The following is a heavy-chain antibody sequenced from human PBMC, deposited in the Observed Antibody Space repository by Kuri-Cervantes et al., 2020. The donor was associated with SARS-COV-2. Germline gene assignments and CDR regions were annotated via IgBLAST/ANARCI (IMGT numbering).Heavy chain of an antibody. CDR1: GDSISYYY. V-gene: IGHV4-59*08. J-gene: IGHJ4*02. Sequence: GSLRLSCSVSGDSISYYYWSWIRQPPGKGLEWIGYVHYSGSTNFNPSLKSRVTISMDTSKNQFSLKLNSVTAADTAVYSCAGAGNQDYFDFWGQGILVTVSS. CDR2: VHYSGST. CDR3: AGAGNQDYFDF.